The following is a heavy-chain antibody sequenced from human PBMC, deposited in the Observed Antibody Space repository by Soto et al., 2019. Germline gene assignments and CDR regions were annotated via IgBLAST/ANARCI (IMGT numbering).Heavy chain of an antibody. CDR2: IIPIFGTA. CDR3: AIEVAMVKSYYYYGMDV. Sequence: AVKVSCKASGGTFSSYAISWVRQAPGQGLEWMGGIIPIFGTANYAQKFQGRVTITADNITSTTYMELSSLKSEDTAVYYCAIEVAMVKSYYYYGMDVWGQGTTVTVSS. D-gene: IGHD5-18*01. CDR1: GGTFSSYA. J-gene: IGHJ6*02. V-gene: IGHV1-69*06.